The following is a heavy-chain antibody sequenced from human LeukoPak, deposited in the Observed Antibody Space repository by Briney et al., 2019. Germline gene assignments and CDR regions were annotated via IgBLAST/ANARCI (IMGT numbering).Heavy chain of an antibody. CDR1: GYTFTSYG. CDR2: ISAYNGNT. CDR3: ARVGGVIAAAGKIDY. J-gene: IGHJ4*02. D-gene: IGHD6-13*01. Sequence: GASVKVSCKASGYTFTSYGSSWVRQAPGQGLEWMGWISAYNGNTNYAQKLQGRVTMTTDTSTSTAYMELRSPRSDDTAVYYCARVGGVIAAAGKIDYWGQGTLVTVSS. V-gene: IGHV1-18*01.